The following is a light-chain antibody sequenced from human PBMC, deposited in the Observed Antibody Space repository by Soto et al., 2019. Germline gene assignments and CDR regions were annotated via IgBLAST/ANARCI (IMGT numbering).Light chain of an antibody. V-gene: IGLV2-14*01. CDR2: DVS. J-gene: IGLJ3*02. CDR1: SSDVGGYNY. Sequence: QSVLTQPASVSGSPGQSITISCTGTSSDVGGYNYVSWYQQHPGKAPKLMIYDVSNRPSGVSNRFSGSKSGNTASLTISGLQAEDEADYYCSSYTSSSTPIWVFGRGTKLTVL. CDR3: SSYTSSSTPIWV.